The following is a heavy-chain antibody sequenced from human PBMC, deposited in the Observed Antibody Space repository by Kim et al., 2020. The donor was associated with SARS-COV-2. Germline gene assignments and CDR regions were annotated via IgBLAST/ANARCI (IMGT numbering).Heavy chain of an antibody. CDR3: ARGLWGKGIYYYYYMDV. Sequence: SVKVSCKASEGTFSSYAISWVRQAPGQGLEWMGRIIPILGIANYAQKFQGRVTITADKSTSTAYMELSSLRSEDTAVYYCARGLWGKGIYYYYYMDVWGKGTTVTVSS. CDR1: EGTFSSYA. J-gene: IGHJ6*03. CDR2: IIPILGIA. V-gene: IGHV1-69*04. D-gene: IGHD7-27*01.